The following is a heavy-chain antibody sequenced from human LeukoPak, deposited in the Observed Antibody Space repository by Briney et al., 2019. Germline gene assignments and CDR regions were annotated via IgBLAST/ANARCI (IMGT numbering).Heavy chain of an antibody. CDR3: ARAPEAYSSVPYYFDY. CDR2: IYYSGST. D-gene: IGHD3-10*01. J-gene: IGHJ4*02. Sequence: SETLSLTCTVFGGSISSYYWNWLRQSPGEGLEWIGYIYYSGSTKYNPSLKSRLTISVDTSKNQFSLKLSSVTAADTAVYYCARAPEAYSSVPYYFDYWGQGTLVTVSS. CDR1: GGSISSYY. V-gene: IGHV4-59*01.